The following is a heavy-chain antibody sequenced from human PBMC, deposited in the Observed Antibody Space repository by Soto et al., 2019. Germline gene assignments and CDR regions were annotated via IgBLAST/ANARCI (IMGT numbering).Heavy chain of an antibody. CDR2: ISSSGSTI. J-gene: IGHJ4*02. Sequence: QVQLVESGGGLVKPGGSLRLSCAASGFTFSDYYMSWIRQAPGKGLEWVSYISSSGSTIYYADFVKGRFTISRDNAKNSLYLQMNSLRAEATAVYYCAGYNDYGDYAGNFDYWGQGTLVTVSS. V-gene: IGHV3-11*01. CDR3: AGYNDYGDYAGNFDY. D-gene: IGHD4-17*01. CDR1: GFTFSDYY.